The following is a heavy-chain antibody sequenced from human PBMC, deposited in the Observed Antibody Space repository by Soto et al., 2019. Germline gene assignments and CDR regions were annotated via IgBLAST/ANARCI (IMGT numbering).Heavy chain of an antibody. Sequence: GGSLRLSCAASGFTFSSYGMHWVRQAPGKGLEWVAVISYDGSNKYYADSVKGRFTISRDNSKNTLYLQMNSLRAEDTAVYYCAKDMIVATRVDYYYGMDVWGQGTTVTVSS. J-gene: IGHJ6*02. CDR3: AKDMIVATRVDYYYGMDV. D-gene: IGHD5-12*01. CDR1: GFTFSSYG. CDR2: ISYDGSNK. V-gene: IGHV3-30*18.